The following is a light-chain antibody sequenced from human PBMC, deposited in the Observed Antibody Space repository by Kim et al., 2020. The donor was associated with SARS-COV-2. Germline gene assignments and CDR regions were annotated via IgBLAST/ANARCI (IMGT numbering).Light chain of an antibody. CDR1: ESVSSN. CDR3: QQYHKWPPYT. Sequence: EIVMTQSPATLSVSPGERVTLSCRASESVSSNLAWYQQKPGQAPRLLIYGASTRATGIPARFSGGGSGTDFSLTITSLQSEDFALYYCQQYHKWPPYTFGQGTKLEI. V-gene: IGKV3-15*01. CDR2: GAS. J-gene: IGKJ2*01.